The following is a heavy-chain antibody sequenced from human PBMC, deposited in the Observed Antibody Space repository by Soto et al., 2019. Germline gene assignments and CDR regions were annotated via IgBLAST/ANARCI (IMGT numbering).Heavy chain of an antibody. D-gene: IGHD6-19*01. J-gene: IGHJ4*02. CDR2: ISAYNGNT. CDR1: GYTFTSYG. Sequence: ASVKVSCKASGYTFTSYGISWVRQAPGQGLEWMGWISAYNGNTNYAQKLQGRVTMTTDTSTSTAYMELRSLRSDDTAVYYCARDEVDSSGWYPPSPDYWGQGTLVTVSS. CDR3: ARDEVDSSGWYPPSPDY. V-gene: IGHV1-18*01.